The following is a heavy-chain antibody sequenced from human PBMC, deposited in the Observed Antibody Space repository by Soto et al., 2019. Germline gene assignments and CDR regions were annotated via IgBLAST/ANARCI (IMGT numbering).Heavy chain of an antibody. J-gene: IGHJ4*02. Sequence: LRLSCADSGFTFSTYAMHWVRQAPGKGLEWVAVISFDGSNKYYAGSVKGRFTISRDNSKNTLYLQMNSLRAEDTAVYYCARDQSSGWTGEFDYWGQGTLVTVSS. D-gene: IGHD6-19*01. CDR1: GFTFSTYA. CDR3: ARDQSSGWTGEFDY. V-gene: IGHV3-30-3*01. CDR2: ISFDGSNK.